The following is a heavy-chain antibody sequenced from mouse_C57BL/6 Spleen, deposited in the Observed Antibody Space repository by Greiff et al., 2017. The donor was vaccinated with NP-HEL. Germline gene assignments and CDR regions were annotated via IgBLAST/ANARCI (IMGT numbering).Heavy chain of an antibody. V-gene: IGHV1-58*01. Sequence: VQLQQSGAELVRPGSSVKMSCKASGYTFTSYGIHWVKQRPGQGLEWIGFIYIGNGYTEYNEKFKGKATLTSDTSSSTAYMQLSSLTSEDSAIYYCGRKRELGPMDYWGQGTTLTVSS. CDR2: IYIGNGYT. J-gene: IGHJ2*01. CDR1: GYTFTSYG. CDR3: GRKRELGPMDY. D-gene: IGHD4-1*01.